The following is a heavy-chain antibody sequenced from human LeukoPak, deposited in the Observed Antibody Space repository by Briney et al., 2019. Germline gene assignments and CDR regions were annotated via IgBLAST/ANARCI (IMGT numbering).Heavy chain of an antibody. CDR2: IKQDGSEK. CDR3: ARRYFDL. CDR1: GFTFDSYW. J-gene: IGHJ2*01. V-gene: IGHV3-7*03. Sequence: GGSLRLSCVASGFTFDSYWMGLVRQAPGKGLEWVANIKQDGSEKHYVDSVKGRFIISRDNARNSLYLQMNNLRVEDTAVYYCARRYFDLWGRGTLVTVSS.